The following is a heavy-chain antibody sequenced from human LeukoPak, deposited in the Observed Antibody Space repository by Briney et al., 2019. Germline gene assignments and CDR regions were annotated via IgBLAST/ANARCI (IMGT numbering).Heavy chain of an antibody. CDR1: GYTFTGYY. V-gene: IGHV1-2*02. CDR3: ARDDSSSSTFTFVNWFDP. CDR2: INPNSGGT. D-gene: IGHD6-6*01. Sequence: ASVKVSCKASGYTFTGYYMHRVRQAPGQGLEWMGWINPNSGGTNYAQKFQGRVTMTRDTSISTAYMELSRLRSDDTAVYYCARDDSSSSTFTFVNWFDPWGQGTLVTVSS. J-gene: IGHJ5*02.